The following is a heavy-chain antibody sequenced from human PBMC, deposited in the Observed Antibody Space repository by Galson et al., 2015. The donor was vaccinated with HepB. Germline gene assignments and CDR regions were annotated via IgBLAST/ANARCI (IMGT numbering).Heavy chain of an antibody. J-gene: IGHJ4*02. V-gene: IGHV3-13*04. CDR2: IGTAGDT. CDR3: ARGTAAGTQLDY. CDR1: GFTFSSYD. D-gene: IGHD6-13*01. Sequence: SLRLSCAASGFTFSSYDMHWVRQATGKGLEWVSAIGTAGDTYYPGSVKGRFTISRENAKNSLYLQMNSLRAGDTAVYYCARGTAAGTQLDYWGQGTLVTVSS.